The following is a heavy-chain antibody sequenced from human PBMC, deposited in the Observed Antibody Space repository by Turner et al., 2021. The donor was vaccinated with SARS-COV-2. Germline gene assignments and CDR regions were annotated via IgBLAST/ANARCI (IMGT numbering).Heavy chain of an antibody. D-gene: IGHD1-26*01. CDR1: GGSISSSSYY. CDR3: ARHSPELRGDYFDY. Sequence: QLQLLESGPGLVNPSETLSLTCTVSGGSISSSSYYWGWIRQSPGKGLECIGSIYYSGSTYYNPSLKNRVTISVDTSKNQFTLKLSSVTAADTAVYYCARHSPELRGDYFDYWGQGTRVTVSS. J-gene: IGHJ4*02. V-gene: IGHV4-39*01. CDR2: IYYSGST.